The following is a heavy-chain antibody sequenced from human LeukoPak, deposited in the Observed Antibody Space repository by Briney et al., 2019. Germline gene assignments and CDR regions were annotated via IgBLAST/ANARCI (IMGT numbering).Heavy chain of an antibody. Sequence: PSETPSLTCTVSGYSIRSTYYWGWIRQPPGKGLEWIGGMHHGGTTFYNPSLKSRVTISVDTSKNHFSLKLTSVTAADTAVYYCARQTYDSGRLYYTYWGQGTLVTVSS. J-gene: IGHJ4*02. CDR2: MHHGGTT. V-gene: IGHV4-38-2*02. CDR1: GYSIRSTYY. CDR3: ARQTYDSGRLYYTY. D-gene: IGHD3-10*01.